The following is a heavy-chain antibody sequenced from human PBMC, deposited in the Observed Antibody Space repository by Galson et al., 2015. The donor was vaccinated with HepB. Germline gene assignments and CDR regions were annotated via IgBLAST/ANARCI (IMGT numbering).Heavy chain of an antibody. Sequence: TLSLTCTVSGGSISSYFWSWIRQSPGKGLEWIGYIYYRGSTNYNPSLKSRVTISVDTPKKQFSLNLSSVTAADTAVYYCARVMAAGGTVAFDIWGQGTMVTVSS. CDR3: ARVMAAGGTVAFDI. D-gene: IGHD6-13*01. J-gene: IGHJ3*02. CDR2: IYYRGST. V-gene: IGHV4-59*01. CDR1: GGSISSYF.